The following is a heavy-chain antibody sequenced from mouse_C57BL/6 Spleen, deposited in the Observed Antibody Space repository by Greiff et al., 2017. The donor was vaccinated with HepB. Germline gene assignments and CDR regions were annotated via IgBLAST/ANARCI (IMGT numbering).Heavy chain of an antibody. CDR2: IDPEDGET. Sequence: VQLKQSGAELVKPGASVKLSCTASGFNIKDYYMHWVKQRTEQGLEWIGRIDPEDGETKYAPNFQGKATITADSSSNTAFLQLSSRTSEDTAVYYCARGVVAIAYWGQGTTLTVSS. CDR3: ARGVVAIAY. D-gene: IGHD1-1*01. J-gene: IGHJ2*01. V-gene: IGHV14-2*01. CDR1: GFNIKDYY.